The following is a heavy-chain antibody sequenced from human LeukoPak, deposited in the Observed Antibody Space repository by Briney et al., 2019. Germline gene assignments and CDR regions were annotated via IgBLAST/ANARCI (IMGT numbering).Heavy chain of an antibody. J-gene: IGHJ4*02. CDR3: AREIVGAIKSYFDY. D-gene: IGHD1-26*01. Sequence: SQTLSLTCTVSGGSISSGGYYWSWIRQHPGKGLEWIGYIYYSGSTYYNPSLKSRVTISVDTSKNQFSLKLSSVTAADTAVYYCAREIVGAIKSYFDYWGQGTLVTASS. V-gene: IGHV4-31*03. CDR1: GGSISSGGYY. CDR2: IYYSGST.